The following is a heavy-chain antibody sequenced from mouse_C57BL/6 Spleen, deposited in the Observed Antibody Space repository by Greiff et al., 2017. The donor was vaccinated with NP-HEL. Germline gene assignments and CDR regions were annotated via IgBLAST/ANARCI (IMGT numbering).Heavy chain of an antibody. CDR3: ARRDYGSPYYFDY. D-gene: IGHD1-1*01. CDR2: IDPSDSET. CDR1: GYTFTSYW. Sequence: QQSCKASGYTFTSYWMHWVKQRPIQGLEWIGNIDPSDSETHYNQKFKDKATLTVDKSSSTAYMQLSSLTSEDSAVYYCARRDYGSPYYFDYWGQGTTLTVSS. V-gene: IGHV1-52*01. J-gene: IGHJ2*01.